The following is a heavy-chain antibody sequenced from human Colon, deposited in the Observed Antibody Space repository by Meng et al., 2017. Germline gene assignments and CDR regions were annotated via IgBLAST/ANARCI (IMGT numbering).Heavy chain of an antibody. CDR3: ARDERGGPYYFDY. CDR2: IYTADGNR. Sequence: QVHLVQSGAELKKPGASVKVSCQASGSSFTSYGMHWLRQAPGQRPEWMGWIYTADGNRRYSQRFQDRLTITSDTFARTDYMELSSLRSEDTAVYFCARDERGGPYYFDYWGQGTLVTVSS. CDR1: GSSFTSYG. J-gene: IGHJ4*02. V-gene: IGHV1-3*04.